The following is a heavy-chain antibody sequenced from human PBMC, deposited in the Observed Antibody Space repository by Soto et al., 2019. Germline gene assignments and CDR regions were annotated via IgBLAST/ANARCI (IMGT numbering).Heavy chain of an antibody. V-gene: IGHV3-49*04. CDR3: TRTPSPPLYYYYHYGMDV. CDR2: SRSKAYGGTT. J-gene: IGHJ6*02. Sequence: TLRLSCTASGCTFGDDAMRWVRLPPVEGLEWEGFSRSKAYGGTTEDAASVKGRFPISRDDSKSIAYLQMNSLKTEDTAVYYCTRTPSPPLYYYYHYGMDVWGQGTTVTVSS. CDR1: GCTFGDDA. D-gene: IGHD2-2*01.